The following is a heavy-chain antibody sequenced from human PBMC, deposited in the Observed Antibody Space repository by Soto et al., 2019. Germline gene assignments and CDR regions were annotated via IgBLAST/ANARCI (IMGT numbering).Heavy chain of an antibody. D-gene: IGHD3-3*01. CDR3: ARGSTIFGVITYFDY. V-gene: IGHV3-11*01. CDR1: WFTLSDYY. Sequence: GGALRLSRAAPWFTLSDYYIKWIRQAPGKGLEWVSYISSSGSTIYYADSVKGRFTISRDNAKNSLYLQMNSLRAEDTAVYYCARGSTIFGVITYFDYWGQGTLVTVSS. J-gene: IGHJ4*02. CDR2: ISSSGSTI.